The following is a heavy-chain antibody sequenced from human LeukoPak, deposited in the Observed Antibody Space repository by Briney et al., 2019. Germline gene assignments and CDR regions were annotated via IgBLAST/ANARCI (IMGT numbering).Heavy chain of an antibody. Sequence: SETLSLTCTVSGGSLSSYYWSWIRQPPGKGLEWIGYIYYSGSTNYNPSLKSRVTISVDTSKNQFSLKLSSVTAADTAVYYCARENYGDPPYFDYWGQGTLVTVSS. CDR1: GGSLSSYY. V-gene: IGHV4-59*01. J-gene: IGHJ4*02. CDR3: ARENYGDPPYFDY. D-gene: IGHD4-17*01. CDR2: IYYSGST.